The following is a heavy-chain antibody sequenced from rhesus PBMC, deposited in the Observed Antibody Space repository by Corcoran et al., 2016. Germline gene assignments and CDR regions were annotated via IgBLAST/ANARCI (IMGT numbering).Heavy chain of an antibody. CDR3: ARLTHLSSGRYYFDY. V-gene: IGHV2S1*01. D-gene: IGHD6-31*01. Sequence: QVTLQASGPALVNPTQTLTLTCTFTGFALRNSGMGVRWIRQPPGMALEWLASIYWDDDKSYSTSQKSRLTISKDTSKNQVVLTMTNMDPVDTATYYCARLTHLSSGRYYFDYWGQGVLVTVSS. CDR2: IYWDDDK. CDR1: GFALRNSGMG. J-gene: IGHJ4*01.